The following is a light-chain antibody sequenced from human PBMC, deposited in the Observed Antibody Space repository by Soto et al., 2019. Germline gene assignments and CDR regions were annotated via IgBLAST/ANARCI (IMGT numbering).Light chain of an antibody. Sequence: EIVLTQSPGTLSLSPGERATLSCRASESFSSSYLAWYQQKPGQAPRLLIYGASSRATGIPDRFSGSGSGTDFTLTISRLEPEDFAVYYCQQYGSSRTFGKGTKV. CDR2: GAS. J-gene: IGKJ1*01. CDR1: ESFSSSY. V-gene: IGKV3-20*01. CDR3: QQYGSSRT.